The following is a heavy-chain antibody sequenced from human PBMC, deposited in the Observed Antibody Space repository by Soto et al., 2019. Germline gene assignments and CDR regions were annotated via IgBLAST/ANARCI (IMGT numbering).Heavy chain of an antibody. D-gene: IGHD3-16*01. CDR2: IIPILSIA. CDR3: ARIQPYAYVDY. V-gene: IGHV1-69*02. J-gene: IGHJ4*02. Sequence: QVQLVQSGAEVKKPGSSVKVSCKASGGTFSSYIISWVRQAPGQGFEWMGRIIPILSIANYAQKFQGRVTITADKSTSTAYMELSSLRSEDTAVYYCARIQPYAYVDYWGQGTLVTVSS. CDR1: GGTFSSYI.